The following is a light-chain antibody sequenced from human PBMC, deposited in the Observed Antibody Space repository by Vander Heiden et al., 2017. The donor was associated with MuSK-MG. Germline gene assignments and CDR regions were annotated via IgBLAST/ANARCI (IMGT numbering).Light chain of an antibody. CDR1: QDINNY. J-gene: IGKJ4*01. CDR3: QQYGSLSLS. Sequence: IQITQSPSSLSASVGDRVTITCQASQDINNYINWYQHKPGKAPKVLIYAASNLETGIPSRFSGSGSGTDFTFTISSLQAEDVATYYCQQYGSLSLSFGGGTKVEI. CDR2: AAS. V-gene: IGKV1-33*01.